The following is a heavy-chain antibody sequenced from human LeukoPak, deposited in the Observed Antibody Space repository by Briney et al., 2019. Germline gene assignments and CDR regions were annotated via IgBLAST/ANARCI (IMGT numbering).Heavy chain of an antibody. CDR1: GFTFSSYA. V-gene: IGHV3-23*01. D-gene: IGHD3-10*01. CDR3: AKGSGSGSYYGYDAFDI. CDR2: ISGSGDST. Sequence: GGSLRLSCAASGFTFSSYAMSWVRQAPGKGLEWVSAISGSGDSTYYADSVKGRFTISRDNSENTLYLQMNSLRADDTAIYYCAKGSGSGSYYGYDAFDIWGQGTMVTVSS. J-gene: IGHJ3*02.